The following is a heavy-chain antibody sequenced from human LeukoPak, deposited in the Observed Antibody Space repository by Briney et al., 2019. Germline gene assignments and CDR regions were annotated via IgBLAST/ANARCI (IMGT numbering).Heavy chain of an antibody. V-gene: IGHV3-9*03. CDR2: ISWNSGSI. J-gene: IGHJ4*02. Sequence: PGGSLRLSCAASGFTFSGSAMHWVRQASGKGLEWVSGISWNSGSIGYADSVKGRFTISRDNAKNSLYLQMNSLRAEDMALYYCAKDRGWRRESYYFDYWGQGTLVTVSS. CDR1: GFTFSGSA. CDR3: AKDRGWRRESYYFDY. D-gene: IGHD6-19*01.